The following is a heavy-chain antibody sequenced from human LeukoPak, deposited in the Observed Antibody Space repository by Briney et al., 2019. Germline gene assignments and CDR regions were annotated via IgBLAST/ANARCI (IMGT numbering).Heavy chain of an antibody. CDR1: GFTFSSYG. V-gene: IGHV3-30*02. Sequence: GGSLRLSCAASGFTFSSYGMHWVRQAPGKGLEWVAFIRYDGSNKYYADSVKGRFTISRDNSKNTLYLQMNSLRAEDTAVYYCAKDRPSFGDFWSGPPDYWGQGTLVTVSS. CDR2: IRYDGSNK. J-gene: IGHJ4*02. D-gene: IGHD3-3*01. CDR3: AKDRPSFGDFWSGPPDY.